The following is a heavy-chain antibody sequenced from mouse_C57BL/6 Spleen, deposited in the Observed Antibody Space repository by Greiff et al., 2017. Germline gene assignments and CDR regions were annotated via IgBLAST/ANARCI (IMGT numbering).Heavy chain of an antibody. J-gene: IGHJ4*01. CDR3: TRPNSGYAMDY. CDR1: GFTFSDAW. V-gene: IGHV6-6*01. Sequence: EVMLVESGGGLVQPGGSMKLSCAASGFTFSDAWMDWVRQSPEKGLEWVAEIRNKANNHATYYAESVKGRFTISRDDSKSSVYLQMNSLRAEDAGIYYCTRPNSGYAMDYWGQGTSVTVSS. CDR2: IRNKANNHAT. D-gene: IGHD3-1*01.